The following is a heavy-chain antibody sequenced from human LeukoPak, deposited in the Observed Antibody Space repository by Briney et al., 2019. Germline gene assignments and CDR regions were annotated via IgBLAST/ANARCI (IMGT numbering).Heavy chain of an antibody. CDR3: AKGIYSSGWSYFDY. D-gene: IGHD6-19*01. Sequence: GGSLRLSCAASGFTFSNSAMSWVRQAPGKGLEWVSTLSGSGITTYYADSAKGRFTISRDNSKNTLYLQMNSLRAEDTAVYYCAKGIYSSGWSYFDYWGHGSLVTVSS. CDR2: LSGSGITT. J-gene: IGHJ4*01. CDR1: GFTFSNSA. V-gene: IGHV3-23*01.